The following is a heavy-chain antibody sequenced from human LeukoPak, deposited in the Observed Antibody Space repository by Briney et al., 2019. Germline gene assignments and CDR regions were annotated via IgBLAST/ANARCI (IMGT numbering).Heavy chain of an antibody. Sequence: SETLSLTCAVHGGSLSGNYWNWIRQTPGKGPKWLGDINYDGHTNYNPSLESRLTISVDSSKNQFALTLRSVTAADAAVYYCAVLMRHYGIDVWGQGTTVTVSS. CDR3: AVLMRHYGIDV. CDR2: INYDGHT. CDR1: GGSLSGNY. V-gene: IGHV4-34*01. J-gene: IGHJ6*02. D-gene: IGHD3-9*01.